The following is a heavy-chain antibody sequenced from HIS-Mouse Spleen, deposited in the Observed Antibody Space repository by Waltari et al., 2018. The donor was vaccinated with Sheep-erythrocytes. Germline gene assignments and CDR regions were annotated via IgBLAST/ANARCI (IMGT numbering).Heavy chain of an antibody. CDR3: AKDISRNIVVVPAAVGDY. Sequence: EVQLVESGGCLVQLGRSLRLSCAASGFSFDDYAMHWVRQAPGKGWGWVSGISLNSGSIGYADSVKGRFSISGDHAKNSLYLQMNSLRAEDTALYYCAKDISRNIVVVPAAVGDYWGQGTLVTVSS. CDR1: GFSFDDYA. V-gene: IGHV3-9*01. J-gene: IGHJ4*02. D-gene: IGHD2-2*01. CDR2: ISLNSGSI.